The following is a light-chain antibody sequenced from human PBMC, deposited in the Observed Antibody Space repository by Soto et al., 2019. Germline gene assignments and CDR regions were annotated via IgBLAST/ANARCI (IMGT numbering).Light chain of an antibody. J-gene: IGKJ4*01. CDR1: QSINSW. Sequence: DIQMTQSPSTLSASVGDRVTITCRASQSINSWLAWYQQKPGEGPKLLIHKASSLESGVPSRFSGSGSGTEFTLTISSLQPDDFATYYCQQYNRYSLTFGGGTKVEIK. V-gene: IGKV1-5*03. CDR2: KAS. CDR3: QQYNRYSLT.